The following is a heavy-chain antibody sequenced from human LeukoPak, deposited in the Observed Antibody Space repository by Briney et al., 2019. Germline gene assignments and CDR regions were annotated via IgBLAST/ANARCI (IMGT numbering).Heavy chain of an antibody. D-gene: IGHD1-26*01. V-gene: IGHV4-31*03. Sequence: SQTLSLTCTVSGGSISSGGYYWSWIRQHPGKGLEWIGYIYYSGSTYYNPSLKSRVTISVDTSKNQFSLKLSSVTAADTAVYYCARGWRGVVGATSFDYWGQGTLVTVSS. CDR2: IYYSGST. J-gene: IGHJ4*02. CDR1: GGSISSGGYY. CDR3: ARGWRGVVGATSFDY.